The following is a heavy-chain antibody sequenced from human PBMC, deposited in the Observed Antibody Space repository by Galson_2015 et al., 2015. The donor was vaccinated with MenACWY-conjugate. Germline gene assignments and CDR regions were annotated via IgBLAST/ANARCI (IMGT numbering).Heavy chain of an antibody. V-gene: IGHV3-33*01. CDR2: IWYDGSNK. CDR3: ARDRKRDHKVLYYFDY. J-gene: IGHJ4*02. D-gene: IGHD2-8*02. CDR1: GFTFSSYG. Sequence: SLRLSCAASGFTFSSYGMHWVRQAPGKGLEWVAVIWYDGSNKYYADSVKGRFTISRDNSKNTLYLQMNSLRAEDTAVYYCARDRKRDHKVLYYFDYWGQGTLVTVSS.